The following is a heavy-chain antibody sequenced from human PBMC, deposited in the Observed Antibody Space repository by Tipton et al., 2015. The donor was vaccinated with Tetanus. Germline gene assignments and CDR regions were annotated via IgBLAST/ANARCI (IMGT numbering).Heavy chain of an antibody. D-gene: IGHD1-26*01. V-gene: IGHV4-39*07. Sequence: TLSLTCTVSGVSIADNTNYWGWIRQSPGKGLEWIGDIYSSGSTYTDPSLKGRVTISVDTSKNQFSLRLNSVTAADTAVYYCARDQARGARGWNYFDFWGLGTLVTVSS. J-gene: IGHJ4*02. CDR2: IYSSGST. CDR3: ARDQARGARGWNYFDF. CDR1: GVSIADNTNY.